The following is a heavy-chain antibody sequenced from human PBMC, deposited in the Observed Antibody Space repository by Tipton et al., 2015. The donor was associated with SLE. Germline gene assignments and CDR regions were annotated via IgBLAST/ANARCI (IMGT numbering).Heavy chain of an antibody. Sequence: SLRLSCAASGFTFSSYAMSWVRQAPGKGLEWVAVISYDGSNKYYADSVKGRVTISRDNSKNTLSLQMNSLRAEDTAVYYCAKAPFPCGGDCYSYYYYYYMDVWGKGTTVTVSS. CDR1: GFTFSSYA. V-gene: IGHV3-30*18. CDR3: AKAPFPCGGDCYSYYYYYYMDV. CDR2: ISYDGSNK. J-gene: IGHJ6*03. D-gene: IGHD2-21*02.